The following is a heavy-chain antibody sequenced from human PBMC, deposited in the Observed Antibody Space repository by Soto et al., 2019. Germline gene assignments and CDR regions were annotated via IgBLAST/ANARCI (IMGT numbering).Heavy chain of an antibody. Sequence: EVQLLESGGGLVQPGESLRLSCAASGFTFSSYAMSWVRQAPGKGLEWVSAISGSGGSTYYADSVKGRFTISRDNSKNTLYLQMHSLRAEDTAVYYCANRIAMVRGPFDYWGQGTLVTVSS. V-gene: IGHV3-23*01. CDR1: GFTFSSYA. D-gene: IGHD3-10*01. CDR3: ANRIAMVRGPFDY. CDR2: ISGSGGST. J-gene: IGHJ4*02.